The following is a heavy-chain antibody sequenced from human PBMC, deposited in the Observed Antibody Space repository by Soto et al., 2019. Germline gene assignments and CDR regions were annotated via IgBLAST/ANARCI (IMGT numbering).Heavy chain of an antibody. CDR2: ISTYTGNT. Sequence: QVQLVQSGAEVKKPGASVKVSCKTSGYTFTSYGINWVRQAPGQGLEWMGWISTYTGNTNYAQKVQGRVTMTTDTSTSTVYMELTSLRSDDTAVYYCARPGREGGGRYYYMDVWGKGTTVTVSS. CDR1: GYTFTSYG. J-gene: IGHJ6*03. V-gene: IGHV1-18*01. D-gene: IGHD3-16*01. CDR3: ARPGREGGGRYYYMDV.